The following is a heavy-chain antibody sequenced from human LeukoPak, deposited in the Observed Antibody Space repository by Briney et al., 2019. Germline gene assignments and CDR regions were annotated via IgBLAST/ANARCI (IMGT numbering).Heavy chain of an antibody. CDR2: IIPIFGTA. D-gene: IGHD4-23*01. CDR3: ARDYGGNSGHSFDY. V-gene: IGHV1-69*13. Sequence: SVKVSCKASGYTFTSYYMHWVRQAPGQGLEWMGGIIPIFGTANYAQKFQGRVTITADESTSTAYMELSSLRSEDTAVYYCARDYGGNSGHSFDYWGQGTLVTVSS. J-gene: IGHJ4*02. CDR1: GYTFTSYY.